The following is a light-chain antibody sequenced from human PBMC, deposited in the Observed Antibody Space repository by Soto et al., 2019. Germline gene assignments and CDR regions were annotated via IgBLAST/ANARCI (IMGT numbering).Light chain of an antibody. V-gene: IGLV3-25*02. CDR2: KDS. Sequence: SYELTQPPSVSVSPGQTARITCSGDALPKQYAYWYQQQPGQAPVLVIYKDSESPSGIPERFSGSSSGTTVTLTISGVQAEDEADDYCQSADSSGTYCVFGGGTKLTVL. J-gene: IGLJ3*02. CDR3: QSADSSGTYCV. CDR1: ALPKQY.